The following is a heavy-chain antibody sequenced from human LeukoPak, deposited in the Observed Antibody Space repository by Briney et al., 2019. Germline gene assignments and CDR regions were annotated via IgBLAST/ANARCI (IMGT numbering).Heavy chain of an antibody. J-gene: IGHJ3*02. V-gene: IGHV3-11*04. CDR3: ARDQGVHCSGGSCTAFDI. Sequence: GGSLRLSCAASGFTVSDNYMSWVRQAPGKGLDWVSAISGSGGKTYYSDSVKGRFTISRDNAKNSLYLQMNSLRAEDTAVYYCARDQGVHCSGGSCTAFDIWGQGTMVTVSS. D-gene: IGHD2-15*01. CDR1: GFTVSDNY. CDR2: ISGSGGKT.